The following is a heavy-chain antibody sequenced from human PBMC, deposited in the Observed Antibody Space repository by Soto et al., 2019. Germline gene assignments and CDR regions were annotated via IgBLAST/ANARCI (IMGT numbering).Heavy chain of an antibody. Sequence: GASVKVSCKASGGTFSSYAISWVRQAPGQGLEWMGGIIPIFGTANYAQKFQGRVTITADESTSTAYMELSSLRSEDTAVYYCARIHYGGNSVGLNYWGQGTLVTVSS. CDR1: GGTFSSYA. J-gene: IGHJ4*02. CDR3: ARIHYGGNSVGLNY. V-gene: IGHV1-69*13. CDR2: IIPIFGTA. D-gene: IGHD4-17*01.